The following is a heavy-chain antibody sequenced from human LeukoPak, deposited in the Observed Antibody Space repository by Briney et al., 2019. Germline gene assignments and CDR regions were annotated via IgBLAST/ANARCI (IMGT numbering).Heavy chain of an antibody. Sequence: GGSLRLSCAASGFTFSSYAMSWVRQAPGKGLEWVSAISGSGGSTYYADSVKGRFTISRDNSKNTLYLQMNSLRAEDTAVYYCAKAADYGDYNGNWFDPWGQGTLDTVSS. CDR1: GFTFSSYA. J-gene: IGHJ5*02. CDR3: AKAADYGDYNGNWFDP. CDR2: ISGSGGST. D-gene: IGHD4-17*01. V-gene: IGHV3-23*01.